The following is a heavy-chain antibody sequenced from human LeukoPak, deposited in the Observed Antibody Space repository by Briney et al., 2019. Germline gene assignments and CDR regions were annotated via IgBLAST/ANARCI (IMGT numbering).Heavy chain of an antibody. J-gene: IGHJ4*02. CDR1: GFTFSNYG. CDR3: AKELPPLVKYYFDY. V-gene: IGHV3-33*06. CDR2: IWYDGSNK. Sequence: PGGSLRLSCAASGFTFSNYGMHWVRQAPGKGLEWVAVIWYDGSNKYYADSVKGRFTISRDNSKNTLYLQMNSLRAEDSAVYYCAKELPPLVKYYFDYWGQGALVTVSS. D-gene: IGHD1-26*01.